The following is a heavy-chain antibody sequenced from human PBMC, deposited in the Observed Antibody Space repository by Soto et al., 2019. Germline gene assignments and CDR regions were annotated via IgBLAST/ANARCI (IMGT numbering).Heavy chain of an antibody. Sequence: SETLSLTCTVSGGSISSGGYYWSWIRQHPGKGLEWIGYIYYSGSTYYNPSLKSRVTISVDTSKSQFSLKLSSVTAADTAVYYCAGGSWIQLWFTYYYGMDVWGQGTTVTVSS. CDR3: AGGSWIQLWFTYYYGMDV. D-gene: IGHD5-18*01. CDR1: GGSISSGGYY. J-gene: IGHJ6*02. V-gene: IGHV4-31*03. CDR2: IYYSGST.